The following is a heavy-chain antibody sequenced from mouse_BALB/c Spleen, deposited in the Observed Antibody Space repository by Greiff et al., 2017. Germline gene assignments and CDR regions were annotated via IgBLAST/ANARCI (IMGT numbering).Heavy chain of an antibody. CDR1: GYTFTSYT. CDR2: INPSSGYT. J-gene: IGHJ3*01. Sequence: VQLQQSAAELARPGASVKMSCKASGYTFTSYTMHWVKQRPGQGLEWIGYINPSSGYTEYNQKFKDKTTLTADKSSSTAYMQLSSLTSEDSAVYYCARPPITTVVARGFAYWGQGTLVTVSA. CDR3: ARPPITTVVARGFAY. D-gene: IGHD1-1*01. V-gene: IGHV1-4*02.